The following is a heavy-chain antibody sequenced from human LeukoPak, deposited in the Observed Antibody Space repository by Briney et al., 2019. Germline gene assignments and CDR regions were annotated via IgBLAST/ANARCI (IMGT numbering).Heavy chain of an antibody. CDR3: AKDGAAAGKRYFDY. CDR2: ISGSGGST. V-gene: IGHV3-23*01. J-gene: IGHJ4*02. D-gene: IGHD6-13*01. CDR1: GFTFSSYT. Sequence: GGSLRLSCAASGFTFSSYTMSWVRQAPGKGLEWVSAISGSGGSTYYADSVKGRFTISRDNSKNTLYLQMNSLRAEDTAVYYCAKDGAAAGKRYFDYWGQGTLVTVSS.